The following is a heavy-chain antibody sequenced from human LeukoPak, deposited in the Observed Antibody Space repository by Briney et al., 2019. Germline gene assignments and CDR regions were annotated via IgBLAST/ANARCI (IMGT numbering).Heavy chain of an antibody. Sequence: SETLSLTCTVSGGSLSSYYWSWIRQPPGKGLEWIGYIYYSGSTNYNPSLKSRVTISVDTSKNQFSLKLSSVTAADTAVYYCAREAPYDFWSGYVDPWGQGTLVTVSS. CDR1: GGSLSSYY. V-gene: IGHV4-59*12. CDR3: AREAPYDFWSGYVDP. D-gene: IGHD3-3*01. J-gene: IGHJ5*02. CDR2: IYYSGST.